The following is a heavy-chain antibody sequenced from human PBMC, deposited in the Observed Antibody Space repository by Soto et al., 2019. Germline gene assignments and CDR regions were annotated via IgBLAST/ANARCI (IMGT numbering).Heavy chain of an antibody. V-gene: IGHV3-33*01. Sequence: GGSLRLSCAASGFTFSSYGMHWVRQAQGKGLEWVAVIWYDGSNKYYADSVKGRFTISRDNSKNTLYLQMNSLRAEDTAVYYCARDLWEGYAPDEYCSGGSCYSRGMDVWGQGTTVTVSS. CDR1: GFTFSSYG. CDR2: IWYDGSNK. CDR3: ARDLWEGYAPDEYCSGGSCYSRGMDV. D-gene: IGHD2-15*01. J-gene: IGHJ6*02.